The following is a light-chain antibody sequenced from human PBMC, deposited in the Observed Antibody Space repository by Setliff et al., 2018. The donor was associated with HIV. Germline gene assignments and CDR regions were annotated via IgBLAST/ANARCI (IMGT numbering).Light chain of an antibody. Sequence: QSALTQPPSASGTPGRSITISCSGSISNIGSNTVNWYQHLPGTAPKLLIYTNSQRPSGVPDRFSGSKSGTSASLAISGLRSDDEADYYCAAWDDSLSGVVFGGGTKVTVL. CDR3: AAWDDSLSGVV. J-gene: IGLJ3*02. V-gene: IGLV1-47*01. CDR1: ISNIGSNT. CDR2: TNS.